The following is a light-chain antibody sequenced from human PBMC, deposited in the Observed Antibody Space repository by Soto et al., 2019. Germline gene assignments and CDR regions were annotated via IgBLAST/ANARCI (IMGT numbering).Light chain of an antibody. J-gene: IGLJ1*01. CDR1: SSNIGSNY. Sequence: QSVLTQPPSGCGTRGQRVTISCSGSSSNIGSNYLYWYQQLPGTAPKLRIYRNNQRPSGVPDRFSGSKSGTSASLAISALRSEDEADYYCAAWDDSLSGRYVFGTGTKV. CDR3: AAWDDSLSGRYV. CDR2: RNN. V-gene: IGLV1-47*01.